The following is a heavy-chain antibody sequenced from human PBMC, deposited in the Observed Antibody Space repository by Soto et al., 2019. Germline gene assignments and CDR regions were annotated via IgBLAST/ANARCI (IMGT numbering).Heavy chain of an antibody. Sequence: QVQLVESGGGVVQPGRSLRLSCAASGFTFSSYAMHWVRQAPGKGLEWVAVISYDGSNKYYADSVKGRFTISRDNSKNTLYLQMNSLRAEDTAVYYCARAPGGTADYYYYYGMDVW. J-gene: IGHJ6*01. D-gene: IGHD2-2*01. CDR1: GFTFSSYA. V-gene: IGHV3-30-3*01. CDR2: ISYDGSNK. CDR3: ARAPGGTADYYYYYGMDV.